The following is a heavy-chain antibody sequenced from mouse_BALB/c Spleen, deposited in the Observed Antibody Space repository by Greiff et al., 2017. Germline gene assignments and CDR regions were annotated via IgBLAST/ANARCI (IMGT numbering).Heavy chain of an antibody. Sequence: EVKVVESGGGLVKPGGSLKLSCAASGFTFSSYAMSWVRQSPEKRLEWVAEISSGGRYTYYPDTVTGRFTISRDNAKNTLYLEMSSLRSEDTAMYYCARDYYGSSYLAWFAYWGQGTLVTVSA. J-gene: IGHJ3*01. D-gene: IGHD1-1*01. CDR2: ISSGGRYT. V-gene: IGHV5-9-4*01. CDR1: GFTFSSYA. CDR3: ARDYYGSSYLAWFAY.